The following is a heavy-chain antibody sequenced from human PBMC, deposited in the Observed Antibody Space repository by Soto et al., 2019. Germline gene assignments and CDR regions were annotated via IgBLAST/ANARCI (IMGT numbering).Heavy chain of an antibody. J-gene: IGHJ4*02. CDR1: GFTFGDYA. V-gene: IGHV3-49*04. CDR2: IRSKAYGGTT. Sequence: PGGSLRLSCTASGFTFGDYAMSWVRQAPGKGLEWVGFIRSKAYGGTTEYAASVKGRFTISRDDSKSIAYLQMNSLKTEDTAVYYCTCDFWSGYCTRPFDYWGQGTLVTVSS. CDR3: TCDFWSGYCTRPFDY. D-gene: IGHD3-3*01.